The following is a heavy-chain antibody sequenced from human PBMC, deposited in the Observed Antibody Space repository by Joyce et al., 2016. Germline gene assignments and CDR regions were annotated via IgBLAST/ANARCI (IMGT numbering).Heavy chain of an antibody. V-gene: IGHV5-51*01. Sequence: EVQLVQSGAEVKKPGESLKISCKGSGYSFTTYWIGWVVQMPGKGLEWMGSIYPSDCDTRYSPSFQGQVTISADKSIRTAYLQWSSLKASDSAMYYCARQRWAEWEDGGIDAFDIWGQGTMVTVSS. CDR3: ARQRWAEWEDGGIDAFDI. J-gene: IGHJ3*02. CDR2: IYPSDCDT. D-gene: IGHD1-26*01. CDR1: GYSFTTYW.